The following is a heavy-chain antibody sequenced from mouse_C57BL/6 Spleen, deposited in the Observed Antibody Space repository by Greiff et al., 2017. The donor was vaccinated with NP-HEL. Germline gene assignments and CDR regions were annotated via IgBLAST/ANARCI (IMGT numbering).Heavy chain of an antibody. CDR3: ARENYGRGSFFDY. CDR1: GYTFTSYW. J-gene: IGHJ2*01. D-gene: IGHD1-1*01. Sequence: QVQLQQPGAELVKPGASVKLSCKASGYTFTSYWMHWVKQRPGQGLEWIGMIHPNSGSTNYNEKFKSKATLTVDKSSSTAYMQLSSLTSEDSAVYYCARENYGRGSFFDYWGQGTTLTVSS. V-gene: IGHV1-64*01. CDR2: IHPNSGST.